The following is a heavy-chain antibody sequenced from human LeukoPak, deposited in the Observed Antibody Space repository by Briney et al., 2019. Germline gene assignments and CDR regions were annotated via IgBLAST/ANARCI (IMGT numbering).Heavy chain of an antibody. CDR2: IIPIFGTA. Sequence: GASVTVSCKASGGTFSSYAISWVRQAPGQGLEWMGGIIPIFGTANYAQKFQGRVTITADESTSTAYMELSSLRSEDTAVYYCARQRHARAFDIWGQGTMVTVSS. J-gene: IGHJ3*02. CDR1: GGTFSSYA. D-gene: IGHD2-8*01. V-gene: IGHV1-69*13. CDR3: ARQRHARAFDI.